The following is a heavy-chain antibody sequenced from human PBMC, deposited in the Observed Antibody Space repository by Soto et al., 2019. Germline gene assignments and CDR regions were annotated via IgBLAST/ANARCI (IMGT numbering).Heavy chain of an antibody. CDR3: AREVYNWNPTRPDRLDV. V-gene: IGHV6-1*01. Sequence: SQTLSLTCAISGDSVSSNSAAWNWIRQSPSKGLEWLGRTYYRSKWYNDYAVSVKSRITINPDTSKNQFSLQLNSVTPEDTAVYYCAREVYNWNPTRPDRLDVSGQGTTVTVSS. CDR1: GDSVSSNSAA. CDR2: TYYRSKWYN. J-gene: IGHJ6*02. D-gene: IGHD1-20*01.